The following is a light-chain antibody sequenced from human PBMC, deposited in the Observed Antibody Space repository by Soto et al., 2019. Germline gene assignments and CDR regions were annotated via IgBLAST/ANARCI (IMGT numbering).Light chain of an antibody. Sequence: EIVLTQSPATLSLSPGERATLSCRASQNVNNYLAWYQQKPGQAPRLLIYGASSRATGIPSRFSGSGSGTEFILTISSLQPEDFATYYCQQYNRYPITFGGGTKVDIK. CDR1: QNVNNY. J-gene: IGKJ4*01. CDR3: QQYNRYPIT. V-gene: IGKV3D-15*01. CDR2: GAS.